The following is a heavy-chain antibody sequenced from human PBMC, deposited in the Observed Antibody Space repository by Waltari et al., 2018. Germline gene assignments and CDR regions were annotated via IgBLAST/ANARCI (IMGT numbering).Heavy chain of an antibody. V-gene: IGHV3-21*01. CDR3: ARVGIAVAVSLDY. CDR2: ISSSSSYI. D-gene: IGHD6-19*01. J-gene: IGHJ4*02. Sequence: EVQLVESGGGLVKPGGSLRLSCAASGFTFSSYSMNWVRQAPGKGLEWVSSISSSSSYIYYADSVKGRFTISRDNAKNSLYLQMNSLRAEDTAVYYCARVGIAVAVSLDYWGQGTLVTVSS. CDR1: GFTFSSYS.